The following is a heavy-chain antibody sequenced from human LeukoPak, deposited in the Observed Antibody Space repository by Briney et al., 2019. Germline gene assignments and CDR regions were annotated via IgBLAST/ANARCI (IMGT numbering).Heavy chain of an antibody. CDR3: ARETGIVGATWSYFDY. J-gene: IGHJ4*02. Sequence: SETLSLTCTVSGGSISSYYWSWIRQPAGKGLEWIGRIYTSGSTDYNPSLKSRVTMSVDTSKNQFSLKLSSVTAADTAVYYCARETGIVGATWSYFDYWGQGTLVTVSS. CDR1: GGSISSYY. D-gene: IGHD1-26*01. CDR2: IYTSGST. V-gene: IGHV4-4*07.